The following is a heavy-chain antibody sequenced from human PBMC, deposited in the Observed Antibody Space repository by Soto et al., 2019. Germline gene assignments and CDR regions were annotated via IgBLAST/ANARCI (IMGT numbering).Heavy chain of an antibody. Sequence: SETLSLTCTVSGGSISSRFYYWGWIRQPPGKGLEWIGNIYYSGRTYYHTSFKSRLTMSVDTSKNQFSLKLSPVTAADTAVYFCAVHQNCDNGVCTFDPWGQGTPVTVS. CDR1: GGSISSRFYY. CDR3: AVHQNCDNGVCTFDP. J-gene: IGHJ5*02. CDR2: IYYSGRT. V-gene: IGHV4-39*01. D-gene: IGHD2-8*01.